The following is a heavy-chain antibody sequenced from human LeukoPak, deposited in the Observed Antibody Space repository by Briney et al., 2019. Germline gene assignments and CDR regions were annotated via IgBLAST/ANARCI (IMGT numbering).Heavy chain of an antibody. CDR1: GFTFSSYA. CDR3: ARDVNYDFWSGYYTGPLDY. CDR2: ISSNGGST. Sequence: AGGSLRLSCAASGFTFSSYAMHWVRQAPGKGLEYVSAISSNGGSTYYANSVKGRFIISRDNSKNTLYLQMGSLRAEDMAVYYCARDVNYDFWSGYYTGPLDYWGQGTLITVSS. V-gene: IGHV3-64*01. J-gene: IGHJ4*02. D-gene: IGHD3-3*01.